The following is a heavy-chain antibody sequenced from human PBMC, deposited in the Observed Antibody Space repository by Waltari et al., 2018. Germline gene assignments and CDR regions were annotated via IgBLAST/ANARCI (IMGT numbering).Heavy chain of an antibody. CDR3: ARVSTNNGPGDLDY. V-gene: IGHV1-18*01. D-gene: IGHD2-8*01. Sequence: VQLVQSETEVKKPGASVMVSCTTSCYTFTSYAFSWVRQAPGQGLEWMGWVSGYNGDTFYAQNFQDRLTMTTETSTTTTYMELRNLRSDDTAIYYCARVSTNNGPGDLDYWGQGTLVTVSA. CDR1: CYTFTSYA. J-gene: IGHJ4*02. CDR2: VSGYNGDT.